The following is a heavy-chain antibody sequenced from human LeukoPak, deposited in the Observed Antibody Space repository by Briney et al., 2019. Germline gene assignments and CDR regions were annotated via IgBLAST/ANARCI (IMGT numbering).Heavy chain of an antibody. CDR2: IISSGNTI. CDR1: GFXFSSYE. V-gene: IGHV3-48*03. Sequence: PGGSLRLSCAASGFXFSSYEINWVRQAPGKGLEWISYIISSGNTIYYADSVKGRFTISRDNAKNSLFLQMNSLRAEDTAVYYCARDRIGAHTSLDYWGQGTLVTVSS. J-gene: IGHJ4*02. D-gene: IGHD1-26*01. CDR3: ARDRIGAHTSLDY.